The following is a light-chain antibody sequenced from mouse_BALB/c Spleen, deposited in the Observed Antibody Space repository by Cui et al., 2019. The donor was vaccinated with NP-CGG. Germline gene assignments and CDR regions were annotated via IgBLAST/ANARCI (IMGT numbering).Light chain of an antibody. CDR1: TGAVTTSNY. Sequence: HAVVAPAPAPTTSPGETVTLTCRSSTGAVTTSNYANWVQEKPDHLFTGLIGGTNNRAPGVPARFSGSLIGDRAALTITGAQTEDEAIYFCALWYSNHWVFGGGTKLTVL. CDR3: ALWYSNHWV. J-gene: IGLJ1*01. CDR2: GTN. V-gene: IGLV1*01.